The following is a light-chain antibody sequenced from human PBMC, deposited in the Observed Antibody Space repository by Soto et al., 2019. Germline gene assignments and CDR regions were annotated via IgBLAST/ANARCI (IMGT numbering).Light chain of an antibody. J-gene: IGKJ1*01. CDR1: QSVNNNY. CDR2: GAS. Sequence: EIVLTQSPGTLSLSPGERATLSCRTSQSVNNNYLAWYQQKPGQAPRLLIYGASSRATGIPDRFSGSGSGTDFTLSISRLEPEDFAVYYCQQYSSLWTFGQGTKVAIK. CDR3: QQYSSLWT. V-gene: IGKV3-20*01.